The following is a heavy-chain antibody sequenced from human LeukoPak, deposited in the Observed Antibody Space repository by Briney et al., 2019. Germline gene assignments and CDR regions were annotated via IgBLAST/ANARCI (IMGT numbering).Heavy chain of an antibody. V-gene: IGHV4-59*01. J-gene: IGHJ6*04. CDR2: IYYSGST. D-gene: IGHD1-20*01. Sequence: PLETLSLTCTVSGGSISSYYWSWIRQPPGEGLEWIGYIYYSGSTNYNPSPKSRVTISVDTSKNQFSLKLSSVTAADTAVYYCARDRPDGITGTRGPYGMDVWGKGTTVTVSS. CDR3: ARDRPDGITGTRGPYGMDV. CDR1: GGSISSYY.